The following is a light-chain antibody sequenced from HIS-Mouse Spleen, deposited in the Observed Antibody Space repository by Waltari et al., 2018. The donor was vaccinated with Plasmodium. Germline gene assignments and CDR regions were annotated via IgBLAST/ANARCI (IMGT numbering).Light chain of an antibody. CDR2: AES. V-gene: IGKV1-6*01. CDR1: QGIRND. CDR3: LQDYNYPYT. J-gene: IGKJ2*01. Sequence: AIQMTQSPSSLSASVGDRVTITCRASQGIRNDLGWYQQKPGKAPQLLISAESSLQSGVPSRFSGSGSGTDFTLTISSLQPEDFATYYCLQDYNYPYTFGQGTKLEIK.